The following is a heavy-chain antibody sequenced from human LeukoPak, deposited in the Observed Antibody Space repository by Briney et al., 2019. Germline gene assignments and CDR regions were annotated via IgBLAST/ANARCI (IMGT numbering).Heavy chain of an antibody. CDR1: GFTFSSYS. V-gene: IGHV3-21*01. J-gene: IGHJ3*02. Sequence: PGGSLRLSCAASGFTFSSYSMNWVRQAPGKGLEWVSSISSSSSDIYYADSVKGRFTISRDNAKNSLYLQMNSLRAEDTAVYYCARDWGVQLERPAFDIWGQGTMVTVSS. CDR3: ARDWGVQLERPAFDI. CDR2: ISSSSSDI. D-gene: IGHD1-1*01.